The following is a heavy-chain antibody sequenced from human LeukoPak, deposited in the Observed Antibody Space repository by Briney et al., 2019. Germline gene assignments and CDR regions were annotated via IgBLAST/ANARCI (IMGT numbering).Heavy chain of an antibody. D-gene: IGHD5-18*01. CDR2: IYYSGST. Sequence: KPSETLSLTCTVSGGSISSSSYYWGWIRQPPGKGLEWIGSIYYSGSTYYNPSLKSRVTISVDTSKNQFSLKPSSVTAADTAVYYCARRRYGNLRWFDPWGQGTLVTVSS. V-gene: IGHV4-39*01. CDR1: GGSISSSSYY. CDR3: ARRRYGNLRWFDP. J-gene: IGHJ5*02.